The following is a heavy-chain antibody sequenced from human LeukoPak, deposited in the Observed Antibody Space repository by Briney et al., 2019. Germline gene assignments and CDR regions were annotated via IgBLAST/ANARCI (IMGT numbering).Heavy chain of an antibody. V-gene: IGHV3-7*01. Sequence: GGSLRLSCAASGFIFNHYWMTWVRHTPGKGLECVASIKPDGSENYYVDSVKGRFTISRDNAKNSLYLQMNSLRVEDAAVYYCARDPTAGFHRAFDIWGQGTMVTVSS. J-gene: IGHJ3*02. CDR1: GFIFNHYW. CDR2: IKPDGSEN. CDR3: ARDPTAGFHRAFDI.